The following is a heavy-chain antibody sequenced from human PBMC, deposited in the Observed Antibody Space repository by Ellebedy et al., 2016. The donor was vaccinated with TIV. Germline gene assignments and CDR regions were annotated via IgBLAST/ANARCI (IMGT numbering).Heavy chain of an antibody. CDR3: ARNRIVVVDRRQRNWFDP. CDR2: ISYHGRNK. D-gene: IGHD2-15*01. CDR1: GFAFSRCA. V-gene: IGHV3-30*04. J-gene: IGHJ5*02. Sequence: GGSLRLXCAASGFAFSRCAMHWVRQTPGKGLEWVATISYHGRNKFYADAVKGRFSISRDNSMNTLYLQANSLRAEDTAVYYCARNRIVVVDRRQRNWFDPWGQGTLVTVSS.